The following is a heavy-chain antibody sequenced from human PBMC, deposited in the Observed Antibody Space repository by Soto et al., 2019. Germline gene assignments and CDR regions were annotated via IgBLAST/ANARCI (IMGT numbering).Heavy chain of an antibody. CDR2: IYYSGST. V-gene: IGHV4-31*03. CDR1: GGSISSGGYY. J-gene: IGHJ3*02. CDR3: ARDGQYCSSTSCPDI. Sequence: QLQLQESCPGLVKPSQTRSLTCTVSGGSISSGGYYWSWIRQHPGKGLEWIGYIYYSGSTYYNPSLKSRVTISVDTSKYQFSVKLSSVTAADTAVYYCARDGQYCSSTSCPDIWCQGTMVTVSS. D-gene: IGHD2-2*01.